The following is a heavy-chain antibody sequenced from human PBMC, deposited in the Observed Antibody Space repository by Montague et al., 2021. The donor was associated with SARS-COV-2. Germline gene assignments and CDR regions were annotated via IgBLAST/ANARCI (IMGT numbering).Heavy chain of an antibody. CDR2: VYYSGRS. V-gene: IGHV4-59*01. Sequence: SETLSLTCTVSGDSISTSYWAWIRQPPGKGLEWIGYVYYSGRSSYNSSLNSRVTISVGTSKNQVSLNLRSVTAADTAVYFCVRADRRDPDTPHRYYYKGMDLWGQGTTVTVSS. CDR1: GDSISTSY. CDR3: VRADRRDPDTPHRYYYKGMDL. J-gene: IGHJ6*02.